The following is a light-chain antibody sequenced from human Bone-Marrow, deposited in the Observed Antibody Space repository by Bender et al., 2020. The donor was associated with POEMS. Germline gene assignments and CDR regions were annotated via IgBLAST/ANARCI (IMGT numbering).Light chain of an antibody. CDR2: EVN. J-gene: IGLJ1*01. Sequence: QSALTHPASVSGSPGQSITISCTGTSSDVGKYTLVSWYHQVPGKAPKLMMYEVNKRPSGVSFRFSGSKSGSTASLTISGLQAADEGDYYCCSYAGTTVLYVFGSGTTVTVL. CDR1: SSDVGKYTL. V-gene: IGLV2-23*02. CDR3: CSYAGTTVLYV.